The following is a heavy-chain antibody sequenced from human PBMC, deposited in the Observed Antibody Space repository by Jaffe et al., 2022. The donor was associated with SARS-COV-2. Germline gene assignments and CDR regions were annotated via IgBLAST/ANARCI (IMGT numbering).Heavy chain of an antibody. CDR1: GGSFSGYY. CDR2: INHSGST. J-gene: IGHJ3*02. Sequence: QVQLQQWGAGLLKPSETLSLTCAVYGGSFSGYYWSWIRQPPGKGLEWIGEINHSGSTNYNPSLKSRVTISVDTSKNQFSLKLSSVTAADTAVYYCARGLQGHAFDIWGQGTMVTVSS. CDR3: ARGLQGHAFDI. V-gene: IGHV4-34*01.